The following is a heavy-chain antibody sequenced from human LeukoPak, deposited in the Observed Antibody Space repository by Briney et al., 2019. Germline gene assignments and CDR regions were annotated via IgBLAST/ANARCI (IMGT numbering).Heavy chain of an antibody. J-gene: IGHJ4*02. CDR1: GYTFTGYY. CDR2: ITPKSGGT. CDR3: ARSAPTTTVDYDFDY. D-gene: IGHD4-17*01. V-gene: IGHV1-2*02. Sequence: ASVKVSCKASGYTFTGYYMHWVRQAPGQGLEWMGWITPKSGGTNYAQKFQGRVTMTRDTSISTAYMELSRLRSDDTAVYYCARSAPTTTVDYDFDYWGQGTLVTVSS.